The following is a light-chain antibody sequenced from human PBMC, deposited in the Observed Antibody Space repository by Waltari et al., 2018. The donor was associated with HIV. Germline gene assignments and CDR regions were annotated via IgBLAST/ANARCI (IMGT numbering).Light chain of an antibody. Sequence: QSALTQPASVSGSPGQSITISCTGTSSDVGGYDYVSWYQQHPGRAPKLMIFDVSNRPSGISNRFSGSKSANTASLTISGLQAEDEAHYYCCSYAAGSNVVFGGGTKVTVL. CDR3: CSYAAGSNVV. V-gene: IGLV2-14*03. CDR1: SSDVGGYDY. CDR2: DVS. J-gene: IGLJ2*01.